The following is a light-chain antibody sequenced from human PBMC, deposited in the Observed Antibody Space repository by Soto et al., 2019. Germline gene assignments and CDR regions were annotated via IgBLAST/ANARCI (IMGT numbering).Light chain of an antibody. Sequence: EIVLTQSPGTLSLSPGERATLSCRASRSVSSSYLAWYQQKPGQAPRLLIHGASSRATGIPDRFSGSGSVTDFTLTISILEPEDFAVYYCQQYGSSPPTFGQGTKVEIK. CDR2: GAS. J-gene: IGKJ1*01. V-gene: IGKV3-20*01. CDR3: QQYGSSPPT. CDR1: RSVSSSY.